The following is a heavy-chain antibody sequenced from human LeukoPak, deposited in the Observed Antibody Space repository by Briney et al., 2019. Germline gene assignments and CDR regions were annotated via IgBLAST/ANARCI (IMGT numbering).Heavy chain of an antibody. Sequence: GASVKVSCKASGGTFSSYAISWVRQAPGQGLEWMGGIIPIFGTANYAQKFQGRVTITADKSTSTAYMELSSLRSEDTAVYYCARDLGYYYDSSGYFDPWGQGTLVTVSS. CDR2: IIPIFGTA. D-gene: IGHD3-22*01. J-gene: IGHJ5*02. CDR3: ARDLGYYYDSSGYFDP. CDR1: GGTFSSYA. V-gene: IGHV1-69*06.